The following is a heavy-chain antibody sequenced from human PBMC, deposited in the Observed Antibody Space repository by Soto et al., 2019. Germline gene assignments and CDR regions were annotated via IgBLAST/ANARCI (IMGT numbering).Heavy chain of an antibody. D-gene: IGHD3-10*01. V-gene: IGHV3-13*01. CDR1: GFTFSSYD. Sequence: EVQLVQSGGGLVQPGRSLRLSCAASGFTFSSYDMQWVRHVTGKGLEWVSSIGRGGDTYYSGSVKGRFTISRENAKNSLYLQMSSLTAGDTAVYYCVRDPAGHGMDVWGQGTTVTVSS. J-gene: IGHJ6*02. CDR3: VRDPAGHGMDV. CDR2: IGRGGDT.